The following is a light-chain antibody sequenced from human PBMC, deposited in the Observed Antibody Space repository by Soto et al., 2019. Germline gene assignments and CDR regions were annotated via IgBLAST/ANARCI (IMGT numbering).Light chain of an antibody. V-gene: IGKV1-5*01. J-gene: IGKJ1*01. Sequence: DIQMTQSPSTLSASVGDRVTITCRASQSISSWLAWYQQKPGKAPKLLIYDASSLESGVPSRFSGSGSGTEFTLPTSSLQPDDFATYYGQQYNSYSPAFGQGTKVEIK. CDR2: DAS. CDR1: QSISSW. CDR3: QQYNSYSPA.